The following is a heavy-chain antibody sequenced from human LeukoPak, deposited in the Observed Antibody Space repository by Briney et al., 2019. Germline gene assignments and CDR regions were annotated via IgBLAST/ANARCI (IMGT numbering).Heavy chain of an antibody. V-gene: IGHV3-48*03. D-gene: IGHD6-19*01. Sequence: PSGGSLRLSCAASGFTFSSYEMNWVRQAPGKGLEWVSYISSSGSTIYYADSVKGRFTISRDNAKNSLYLQMNSLRAEDTAVYYCARDSRSQAVAAPAPDYWGQGTLVTVSS. J-gene: IGHJ4*02. CDR3: ARDSRSQAVAAPAPDY. CDR1: GFTFSSYE. CDR2: ISSSGSTI.